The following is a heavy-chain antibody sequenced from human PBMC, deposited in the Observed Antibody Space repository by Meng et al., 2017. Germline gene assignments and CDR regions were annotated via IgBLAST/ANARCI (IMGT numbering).Heavy chain of an antibody. J-gene: IGHJ4*02. CDR3: AHFDY. CDR1: GFTFSSYA. Sequence: VQLLGSGGGLVKPGRSLRLSCAASGFTFSSYAMHWVRQAPGKGLEWVAVISYDGSNKYYADSVKGRFTISRDNSKNTLYLQMNSLRAEDTAVYYCAHFDYWGQGTLVTVSS. CDR2: ISYDGSNK. V-gene: IGHV3-30*01.